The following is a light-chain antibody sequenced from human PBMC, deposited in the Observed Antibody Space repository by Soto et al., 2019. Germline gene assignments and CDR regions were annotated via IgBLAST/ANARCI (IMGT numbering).Light chain of an antibody. V-gene: IGKV3-11*01. CDR1: QNVDSTY. Sequence: EVVLTQSPCTVSLSPGKSDPLSYGPSQNVDSTYLAWYQQKPGQAPRLLIYDASNRATGIPARFSGSGSGTDFTLTISSLEPEDFAVYYCQQRSNWPPTFGQGTKVDIK. J-gene: IGKJ1*01. CDR2: DAS. CDR3: QQRSNWPPT.